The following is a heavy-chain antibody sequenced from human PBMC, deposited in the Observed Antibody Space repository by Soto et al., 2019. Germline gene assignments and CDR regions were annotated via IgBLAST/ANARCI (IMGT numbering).Heavy chain of an antibody. CDR3: AKGGYYSLFDI. V-gene: IGHV3-23*01. Sequence: GGSLRLSCVASGFPFSSYAMSWVRQTPGKGLEWVSGVSGSGGRTYYADSVKGRFTISRDNSNNTLSLQMHILRVEDTAVYFCAKGGYYSLFDIWGQGTMVTVSS. J-gene: IGHJ3*02. CDR1: GFPFSSYA. CDR2: VSGSGGRT. D-gene: IGHD3-16*01.